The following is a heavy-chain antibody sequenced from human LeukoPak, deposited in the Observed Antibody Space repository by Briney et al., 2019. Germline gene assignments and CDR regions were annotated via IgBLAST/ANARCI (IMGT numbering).Heavy chain of an antibody. CDR2: ISAYNGNT. CDR3: ARGYSSSWGVYYFDY. V-gene: IGHV1-18*01. J-gene: IGHJ4*02. Sequence: ASVKVSCKASGYTFTSYGISWVRQAPGQGLEWMGWISAYNGNTNYAQKLQGRVTMTTDTSTSTAYMELRSLRSNDTAVYYCARGYSSSWGVYYFDYWGQGTLVTVSS. D-gene: IGHD6-13*01. CDR1: GYTFTSYG.